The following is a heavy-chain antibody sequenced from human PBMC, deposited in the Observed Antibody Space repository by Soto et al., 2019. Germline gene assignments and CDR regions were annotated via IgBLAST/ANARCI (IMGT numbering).Heavy chain of an antibody. V-gene: IGHV1-69*01. CDR3: ARDAGGTTVAFGMDV. CDR2: IIPIFGTA. D-gene: IGHD4-17*01. J-gene: IGHJ6*02. Sequence: QVQLVQSGAEVKKPGSSVKVSCKASGGTFSSYAISWVRQAPGQGLEWMGGIIPIFGTANYAQKFQGRVTMTADESSSTAYMELSSLIAEDTAVYYCARDAGGTTVAFGMDVWGQGTTVTVSS. CDR1: GGTFSSYA.